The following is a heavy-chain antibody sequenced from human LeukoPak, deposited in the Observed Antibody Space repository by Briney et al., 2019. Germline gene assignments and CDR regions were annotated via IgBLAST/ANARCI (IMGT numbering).Heavy chain of an antibody. V-gene: IGHV3-30*02. Sequence: GGSLRLSCAASGFTFSSYGMHWVRQAPGKGLEWVAFIRYDGSNKYYADSVKGRFTISRDNSKNTLYLQMNSLRADDTAVYYCATIAVRSSDAFDIWGQGTMVTVSS. CDR1: GFTFSSYG. CDR3: ATIAVRSSDAFDI. D-gene: IGHD6-6*01. CDR2: IRYDGSNK. J-gene: IGHJ3*02.